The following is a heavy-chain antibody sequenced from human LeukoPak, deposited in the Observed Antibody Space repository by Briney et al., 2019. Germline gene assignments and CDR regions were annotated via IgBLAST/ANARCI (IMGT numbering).Heavy chain of an antibody. CDR1: GFSFTTYW. V-gene: IGHV3-7*01. CDR2: INQDGTEK. J-gene: IGHJ4*02. CDR3: AKLAKYFYGSETFYFFEH. D-gene: IGHD3-10*01. Sequence: PGGSLRLSCAASGFSFTTYWMSWVRQAPGKGLEWVANINQDGTEKYYVDSGKGRFTISRDNGKNSLYLQMNSLRVEDTAVYYCAKLAKYFYGSETFYFFEHWGQGTPVTASS.